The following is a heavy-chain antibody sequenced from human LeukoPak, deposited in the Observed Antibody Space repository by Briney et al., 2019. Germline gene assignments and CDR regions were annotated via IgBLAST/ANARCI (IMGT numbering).Heavy chain of an antibody. J-gene: IGHJ4*02. V-gene: IGHV4-31*03. CDR3: ARDSSGRSPIKDKYFDY. CDR2: IYYSGST. CDR1: GGSIASAGYY. D-gene: IGHD6-19*01. Sequence: PSETLSLTCTVSGGSIASAGYYWSWIRQHPGKGLEWIGYIYYSGSTYYNPSLKSRVTISVDTSKNQFSLKLSSVTAADTAVYYCARDSSGRSPIKDKYFDYWGQGTLVTVSS.